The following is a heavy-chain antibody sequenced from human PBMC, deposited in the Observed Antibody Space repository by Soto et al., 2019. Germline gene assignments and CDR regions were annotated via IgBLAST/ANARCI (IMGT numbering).Heavy chain of an antibody. CDR3: AKTLSTVTIGIAFDI. J-gene: IGHJ3*02. D-gene: IGHD4-17*01. V-gene: IGHV3-9*01. Sequence: DVQLVESGGGLVQPGRSLRLSCAASGFTFDDYAMHWVRQAPGKGLEWVSGISWNSGSIGYADSVKGRFTISRDNAKNSLYLQMNSLRAEDTALYYCAKTLSTVTIGIAFDIWGQGTMVTVSS. CDR2: ISWNSGSI. CDR1: GFTFDDYA.